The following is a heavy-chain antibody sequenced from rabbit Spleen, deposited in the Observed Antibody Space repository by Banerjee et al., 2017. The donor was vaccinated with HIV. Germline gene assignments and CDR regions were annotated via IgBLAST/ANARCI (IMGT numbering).Heavy chain of an antibody. Sequence: QSLEESGGGLVQPEGSLTLTCTTSGFSFSSNDYMCWVRQAPGKGLEWIACTAADRSTFTYYASWAKGRFTCSKASSTTVTLQMTSLTAADTATYFCVRDQAGDADFGYAAMWGPGTLVTVS. D-gene: IGHD6-1*01. V-gene: IGHV1S40*01. CDR1: GFSFSSNDY. CDR3: VRDQAGDADFGYAAM. CDR2: TAADRSTFT. J-gene: IGHJ6*01.